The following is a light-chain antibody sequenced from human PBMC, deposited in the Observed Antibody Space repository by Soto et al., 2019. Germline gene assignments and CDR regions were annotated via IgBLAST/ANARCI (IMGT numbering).Light chain of an antibody. CDR2: VNT. V-gene: IGLV1-40*01. J-gene: IGLJ1*01. CDR1: SSNIGAGYD. Sequence: QSVLTQPPSVSGAPGQRVTISCTGSSSNIGAGYDVHWYQQFPGTAPKLLIYVNTNRPSGVPDRFSGSKSGTSASLAITGLQAEDEADYYCSSYAGSNNFVFGTGTKLTVL. CDR3: SSYAGSNNFV.